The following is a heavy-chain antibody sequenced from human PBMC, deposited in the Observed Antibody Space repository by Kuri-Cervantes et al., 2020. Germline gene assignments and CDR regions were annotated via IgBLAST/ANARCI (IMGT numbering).Heavy chain of an antibody. CDR2: ISYDGSNK. CDR3: ARDHPHSSGYYGWFDP. Sequence: GGSLRLSCAASGFTFSSYAMHWVRQAPGKGLEWVAVISYDGSNKYYADSVKGRFTISRDNSKNTLYLQMNSLRAEDTAVYYCARDHPHSSGYYGWFDPWGQGTLVTVSS. J-gene: IGHJ5*02. D-gene: IGHD3-22*01. CDR1: GFTFSSYA. V-gene: IGHV3-30-3*01.